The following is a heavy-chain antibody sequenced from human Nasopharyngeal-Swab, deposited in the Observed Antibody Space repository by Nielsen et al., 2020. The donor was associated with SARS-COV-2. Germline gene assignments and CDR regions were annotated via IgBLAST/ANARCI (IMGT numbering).Heavy chain of an antibody. V-gene: IGHV3-43*02. J-gene: IGHJ4*02. CDR3: AKDMKALGYDFWSGPLDY. CDR1: GFTFFAYS. Sequence: GGSLRLSCSSSGFTFFAYSMHWVRQAPGKGLEWVSLISGDGGSTYYADSVKGRFTISRDNSKNSLYLQMNSLRTEDTALYYCAKDMKALGYDFWSGPLDYWGQGTLVTVSS. D-gene: IGHD3-3*01. CDR2: ISGDGGST.